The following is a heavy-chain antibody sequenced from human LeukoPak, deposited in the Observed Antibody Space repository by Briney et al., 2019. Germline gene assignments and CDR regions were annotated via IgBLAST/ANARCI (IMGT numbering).Heavy chain of an antibody. CDR3: ARVNHASTLPDY. CDR1: GASISSDY. J-gene: IGHJ4*02. D-gene: IGHD1-14*01. V-gene: IGHV4-59*12. CDR2: IFFSGST. Sequence: PSETLSLTCIVSGASISSDYWSWIRQPPGKGLEWIGYIFFSGSTNYNPSLKSRVTMSVDTSKNQFSLNLSSATAADTAVYYCARVNHASTLPDYWGQGTLVTVSS.